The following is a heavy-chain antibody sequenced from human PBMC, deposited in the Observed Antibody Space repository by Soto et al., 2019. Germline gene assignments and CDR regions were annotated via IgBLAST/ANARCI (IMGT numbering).Heavy chain of an antibody. CDR1: GGTFSSYT. D-gene: IGHD2-15*01. CDR2: IIPILGIA. J-gene: IGHJ3*02. Sequence: QVQLVQSGAEVKKPGSSVKVSCKASGGTFSSYTISWVRQAPGQGLEWMGRIIPILGIANYAQKFQGRVTITADKSTSTAYMELSSLRSEDTAVYYCARAIVVVVAATLNHRSNAFDIWGQGTMVTVSS. V-gene: IGHV1-69*02. CDR3: ARAIVVVVAATLNHRSNAFDI.